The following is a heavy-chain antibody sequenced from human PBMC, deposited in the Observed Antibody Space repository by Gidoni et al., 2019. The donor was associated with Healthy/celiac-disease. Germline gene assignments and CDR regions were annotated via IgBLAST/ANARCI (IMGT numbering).Heavy chain of an antibody. CDR2: INPNSGGT. J-gene: IGHJ6*02. CDR3: AREPHPMMRNDYHLRWYYYGMDV. Sequence: QVQLVQSGAEVKKPGASVQVSCKASGYTFTGSYMHWVRQAPGQGLEWMGWINPNSGGTNYAQKFQGWVTMTRDTSISTAYMELSRLRSDDTAVYYCAREPHPMMRNDYHLRWYYYGMDVWGQGTTVTVSS. CDR1: GYTFTGSY. V-gene: IGHV1-2*04. D-gene: IGHD4-17*01.